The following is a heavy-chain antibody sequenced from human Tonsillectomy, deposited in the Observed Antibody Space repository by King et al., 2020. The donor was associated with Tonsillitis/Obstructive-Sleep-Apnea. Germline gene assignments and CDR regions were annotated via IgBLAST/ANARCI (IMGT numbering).Heavy chain of an antibody. CDR3: ARDLRGVENNYYGSGSPDY. CDR1: RFTFDNYG. V-gene: IGHV3-20*04. D-gene: IGHD3-10*01. CDR2: INWNGGST. Sequence: VQLVESGGGVVRPGGSLRLSCAGSRFTFDNYGMSWVRQVPGKGLEWVSGINWNGGSTGYADSVKGRFTISRDNAKNSLYLQMNRLRAADTALYYCARDLRGVENNYYGSGSPDYWGQGTLVTVSS. J-gene: IGHJ4*02.